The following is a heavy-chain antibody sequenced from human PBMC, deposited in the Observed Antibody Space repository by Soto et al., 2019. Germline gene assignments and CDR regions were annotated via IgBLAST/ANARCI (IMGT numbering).Heavy chain of an antibody. CDR2: INPSNST. V-gene: IGHV1-46*03. D-gene: IGHD2-15*01. J-gene: IGHJ4*02. Sequence: APVNVSRKASGYTSTSYHRHWVRHALGQGLEWMGIINPSNSTTYAQKFQGRVTMTRDTSTSTVYMELSSLRSEDTAVYYCATVYCSGGSCYSIDYWGQGTLVTVSS. CDR1: GYTSTSYH. CDR3: ATVYCSGGSCYSIDY.